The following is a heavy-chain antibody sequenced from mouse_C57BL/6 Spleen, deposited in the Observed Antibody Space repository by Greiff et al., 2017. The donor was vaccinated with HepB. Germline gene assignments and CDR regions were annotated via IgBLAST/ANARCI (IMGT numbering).Heavy chain of an antibody. J-gene: IGHJ3*01. CDR2: IRSKSNNYAT. D-gene: IGHD2-5*01. V-gene: IGHV10-1*01. CDR1: GFSFNTYA. CDR3: VRQGYSNEFAY. Sequence: EVKLVESGGGLVQPKGSLKLSCAASGFSFNTYAMNWVRQAPGKGLEWVARIRSKSNNYATYYADSVKDRFTISRDDSESMLYLQMNNLKTEDTAMYYCVRQGYSNEFAYWGQGTLVTVSA.